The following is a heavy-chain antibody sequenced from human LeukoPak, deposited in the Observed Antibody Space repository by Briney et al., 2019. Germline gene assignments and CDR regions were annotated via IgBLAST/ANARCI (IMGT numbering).Heavy chain of an antibody. CDR2: ISGSGGST. D-gene: IGHD3-22*01. CDR3: AKKGDSSGYYYDY. V-gene: IGHV3-23*01. Sequence: PGGSLRLSCAASGFTFSSYAMGWVRQAPGKGLEWVSAISGSGGSTYYADSVKGRFTISRDNSKNTLYLQMNSLRAEDTAVYYCAKKGDSSGYYYDYWGQGTLVTVSS. J-gene: IGHJ4*02. CDR1: GFTFSSYA.